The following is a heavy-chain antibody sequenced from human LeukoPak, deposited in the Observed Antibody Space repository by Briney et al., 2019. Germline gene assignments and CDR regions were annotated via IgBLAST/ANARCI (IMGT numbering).Heavy chain of an antibody. Sequence: GESLKISCKGSGYRFSTYWIGWVRQMPGKGLEWMGIMYLGDSDTRYSPSFQGQVTISADKSIITAYLQWSSLKASDTAMYYCARGTYNWNIIDYWGQGTLVTVSS. CDR1: GYRFSTYW. CDR2: MYLGDSDT. J-gene: IGHJ4*02. D-gene: IGHD1/OR15-1a*01. CDR3: ARGTYNWNIIDY. V-gene: IGHV5-51*01.